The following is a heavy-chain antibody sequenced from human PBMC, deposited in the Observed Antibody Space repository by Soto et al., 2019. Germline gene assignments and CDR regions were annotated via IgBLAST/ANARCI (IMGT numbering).Heavy chain of an antibody. CDR3: ARVKGMATITDAFDI. D-gene: IGHD5-12*01. CDR2: ISSSGSTI. V-gene: IGHV3-11*01. Sequence: GGSLRLSCAASGFTFSDYYMSWIRQAPGKGLEWVSYISSSGSTIYYADSVRGRFTISRDNAKNSLYLQMNSLRAEDTAVYYCARVKGMATITDAFDIWGQGTMVTVSS. J-gene: IGHJ3*02. CDR1: GFTFSDYY.